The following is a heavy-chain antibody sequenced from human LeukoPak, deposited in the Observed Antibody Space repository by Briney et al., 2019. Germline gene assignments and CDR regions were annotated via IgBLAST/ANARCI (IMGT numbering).Heavy chain of an antibody. CDR2: IYHSGST. CDR1: GYSFSSGYY. CDR3: TRGNRYYDSSGPLDY. V-gene: IGHV4-38-2*01. Sequence: SETLSLTCAVSGYSFSSGYYWGWIRQPPGKGLEWIGSIYHSGSTYYNPSLESRVSISLDTSKNQFSLNLTSVTAADTAVYYCTRGNRYYDSSGPLDYWGQGTLVTVSS. J-gene: IGHJ4*02. D-gene: IGHD3-22*01.